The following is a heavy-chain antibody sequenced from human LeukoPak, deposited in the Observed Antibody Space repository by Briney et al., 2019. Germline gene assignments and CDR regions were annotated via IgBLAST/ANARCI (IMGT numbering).Heavy chain of an antibody. D-gene: IGHD4-23*01. CDR1: GGSVSSSSYY. V-gene: IGHV4-39*07. J-gene: IGHJ6*03. Sequence: SETLSLTCTVSGGSVSSSSYYWSWIRQPPGKGLEWIGEINHSGSTNYNPSLKSRVTISVDTSKNQFSLKLSSVTAADTAVYYCARGGGGNFYYYYYMDVWGKGTTVTVSS. CDR3: ARGGGGNFYYYYYMDV. CDR2: INHSGST.